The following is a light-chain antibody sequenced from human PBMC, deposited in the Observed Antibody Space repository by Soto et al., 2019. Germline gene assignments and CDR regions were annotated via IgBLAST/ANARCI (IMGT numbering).Light chain of an antibody. CDR1: QSVSSN. CDR2: GAS. CDR3: QQYNNWPGT. Sequence: EIVMTQSPATLSVSPGERATLSCRASQSVSSNLAWYQQKPGQAPRLLIYGASTRATGIPARFSGSGSGTEFTLTISRLQSEDFALYYCQQYNNWPGTFGQGTKVEIK. V-gene: IGKV3-15*01. J-gene: IGKJ1*01.